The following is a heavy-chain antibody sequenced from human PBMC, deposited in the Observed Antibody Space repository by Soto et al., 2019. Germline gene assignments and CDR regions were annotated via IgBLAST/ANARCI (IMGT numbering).Heavy chain of an antibody. V-gene: IGHV3-23*01. CDR3: GRGAAAGPTYYYYYGRDV. CDR1: GFTFSSYA. Sequence: EVQLLESGGGLVQPGGFLRLSCAASGFTFSSYAMSWVRQAPGKGLEWVSAISGSGGSTYYADSVKGRFTISRDNSKNRLYRKINGLRAEDRALYYGGRGAAAGPTYYYYYGRDVGGKGPRVTVPS. J-gene: IGHJ6*04. CDR2: ISGSGGST. D-gene: IGHD6-13*01.